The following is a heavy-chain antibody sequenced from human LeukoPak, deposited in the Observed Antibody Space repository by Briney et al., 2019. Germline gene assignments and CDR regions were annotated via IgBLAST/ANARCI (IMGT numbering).Heavy chain of an antibody. CDR1: GYTFTSYC. V-gene: IGHV1-18*01. CDR3: ARGNGGSYYGTKDY. D-gene: IGHD1-26*01. Sequence: GASVKVSCKASGYTFTSYCISWVRQAPGQGREWVGWISAYNGNTNYAQKLQGRVTMTTDTSTSTAYMELRSLRSDDTAVYYCARGNGGSYYGTKDYWGQGTLVTVSS. CDR2: ISAYNGNT. J-gene: IGHJ4*02.